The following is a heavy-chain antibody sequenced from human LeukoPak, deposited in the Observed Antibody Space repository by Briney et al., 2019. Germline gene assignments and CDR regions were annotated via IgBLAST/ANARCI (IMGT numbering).Heavy chain of an antibody. J-gene: IGHJ6*04. V-gene: IGHV3-49*01. CDR3: IRGLQGYEGLYDCRHV. D-gene: IGHD2-21*02. CDR1: GYTFEADA. Sequence: GGSLRLSCAASGYTFEADAKSGVLRAPAKGLEEGGFIRSHSNSGSSESSPSVTVRFTISRDGSKVTVILQIKSLKNTDTGVYYCIRGLQGYEGLYDCRHVWGKGPTVSVST. CDR2: IRSHSNSGSS.